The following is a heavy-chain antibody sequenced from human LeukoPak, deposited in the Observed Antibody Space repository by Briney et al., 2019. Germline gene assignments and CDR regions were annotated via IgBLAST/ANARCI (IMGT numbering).Heavy chain of an antibody. J-gene: IGHJ5*02. CDR3: ARGISSSWYRHNWFDP. CDR1: GGSISSYY. V-gene: IGHV4-4*07. CDR2: IYTSGST. Sequence: SETLSLTCTVSGGSISSYYWSWIRQPAGKGLEWIGRIYTSGSTNYNPSLKGRVTMSVDTSKNQFSLKLSSVTAADTAVYYCARGISSSWYRHNWFDPRGQGTLVTVSS. D-gene: IGHD6-13*01.